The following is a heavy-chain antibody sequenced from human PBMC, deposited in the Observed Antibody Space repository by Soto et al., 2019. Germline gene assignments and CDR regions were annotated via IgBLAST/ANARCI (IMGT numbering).Heavy chain of an antibody. J-gene: IGHJ5*02. Sequence: SETLSLTCTVSGGSISSYYWSWIRQPPGKGLEWIGYIYHSGSTNYNPSLKSRVTISVDTSKNQFSLKLSSVTAADTAVYYCAREGQDCSSTSCYPDNWFDPRGQGTLVTVSS. CDR2: IYHSGST. V-gene: IGHV4-59*01. CDR3: AREGQDCSSTSCYPDNWFDP. D-gene: IGHD2-2*01. CDR1: GGSISSYY.